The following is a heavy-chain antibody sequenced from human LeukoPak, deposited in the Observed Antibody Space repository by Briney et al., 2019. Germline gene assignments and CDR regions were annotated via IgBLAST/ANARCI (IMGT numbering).Heavy chain of an antibody. CDR3: AKDATEFGDSHFDC. V-gene: IGHV3-33*06. CDR2: IWNDGSHE. Sequence: PGGSLRLSCEVSGFTFNSYGMHWVRQAPGKGLEWVAAIWNDGSHEYCADSEKGRFTISRDNFRNPVYLQMNSLRAEDTAVYYCAKDATEFGDSHFDCWGQGTLVTVSS. J-gene: IGHJ4*02. CDR1: GFTFNSYG. D-gene: IGHD2-21*02.